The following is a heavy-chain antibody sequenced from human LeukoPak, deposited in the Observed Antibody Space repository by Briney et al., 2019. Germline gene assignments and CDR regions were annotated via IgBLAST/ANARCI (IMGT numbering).Heavy chain of an antibody. CDR3: ARDLKYYDSSGFDY. CDR1: GFTFSTYS. J-gene: IGHJ4*02. D-gene: IGHD3-22*01. V-gene: IGHV3-21*01. Sequence: KPGGSLRLSCAASGFTFSTYSMNWVRQAPGKGLEWVSSISSSSYYIYYADSVKGRFTISRDNAKNSLTLQMNSLRAEDTAVYYCARDLKYYDSSGFDYWGQGTLVTVSS. CDR2: ISSSSYYI.